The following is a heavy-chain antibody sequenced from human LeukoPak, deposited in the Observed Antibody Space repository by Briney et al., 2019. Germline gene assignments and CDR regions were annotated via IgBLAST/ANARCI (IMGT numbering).Heavy chain of an antibody. V-gene: IGHV4-59*01. Sequence: SETLSLTCSVSGASISSFYWNWIRQPPGKGLEWIGHIYSGSTNYNPSLKSRVSISLDTSKNHFSLKLNSVTAADTAVYFCVRGQYGSGTYGWFDPWGQGSLVTVSS. CDR2: IYSGST. J-gene: IGHJ5*02. CDR3: VRGQYGSGTYGWFDP. D-gene: IGHD3-10*01. CDR1: GASISSFY.